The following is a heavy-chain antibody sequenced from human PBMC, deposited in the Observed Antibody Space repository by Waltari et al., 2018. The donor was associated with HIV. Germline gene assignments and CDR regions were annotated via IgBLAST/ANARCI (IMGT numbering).Heavy chain of an antibody. Sequence: QVQLQESGPGLVKPSGTLSLTCTVSGGSISSYYWSWIRQPAGKGLEWIGRIYTSGSTNYHPSLKSRVTMSEDTSKNQFARKLSSVTAADTAVYYWARDSGYYYGSGSHYYYYGMDVWGQGTTVTVSS. CDR2: IYTSGST. J-gene: IGHJ6*02. CDR1: GGSISSYY. V-gene: IGHV4-4*07. D-gene: IGHD3-10*01. CDR3: ARDSGYYYGSGSHYYYYGMDV.